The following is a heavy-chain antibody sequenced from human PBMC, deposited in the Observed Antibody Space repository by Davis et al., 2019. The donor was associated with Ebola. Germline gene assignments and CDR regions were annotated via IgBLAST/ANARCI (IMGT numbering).Heavy chain of an antibody. D-gene: IGHD6-19*01. CDR1: GFTFSSYS. J-gene: IGHJ4*02. Sequence: GESLKISCAASGFTFSSYSMNWVRQAPGKGLEWVSYISSGSTYIYYADSVKGRYTISRDNAKNSLYLQMNSLRAEDTAVYYCARDKAVAGQDYWGQGTLVTVSS. CDR3: ARDKAVAGQDY. CDR2: ISSGSTYI. V-gene: IGHV3-21*04.